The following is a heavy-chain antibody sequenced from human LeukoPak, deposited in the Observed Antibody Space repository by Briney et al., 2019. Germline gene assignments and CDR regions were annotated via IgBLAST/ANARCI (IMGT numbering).Heavy chain of an antibody. CDR1: GGSMSSSTDY. J-gene: IGHJ4*02. D-gene: IGHD6-19*01. Sequence: SETLSLTCTVSGGSMSSSTDYWSWFRQPAGKGLEWIGRIYTSGYTNYNPSLKSRVTISRDTSKNQFSLEMSSVTAADTAVYYCARAEKAVTGTLDSWGQGTLITVSS. V-gene: IGHV4-61*02. CDR3: ARAEKAVTGTLDS. CDR2: IYTSGYT.